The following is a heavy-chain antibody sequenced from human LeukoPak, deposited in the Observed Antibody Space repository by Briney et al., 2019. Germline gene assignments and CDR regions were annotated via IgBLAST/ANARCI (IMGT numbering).Heavy chain of an antibody. V-gene: IGHV4-61*02. CDR2: ISSSGST. CDR1: GDSICSGDYY. J-gene: IGHJ3*02. D-gene: IGHD3-22*01. CDR3: ARGPYSYDSSGAFDI. Sequence: SQSLSLTCTVSGDSICSGDYYWSWVRQPAGKGLEWIGRISSSGSTNYNPSLQSRVTISVDTSMNQFSLKLSSVTAADTAVYFCARGPYSYDSSGAFDIWGQGTMVTVSS.